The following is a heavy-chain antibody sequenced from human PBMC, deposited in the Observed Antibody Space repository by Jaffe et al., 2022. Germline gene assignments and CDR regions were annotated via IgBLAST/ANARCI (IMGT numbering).Heavy chain of an antibody. CDR2: IIPILGIA. J-gene: IGHJ4*02. D-gene: IGHD3-16*01. V-gene: IGHV1-69*02. CDR3: ARWGPGGDLDY. Sequence: QVQLVQSGAEVKKPGSSVKVSCKASGGTFSSYTISWVRQAPGQGLEWMGRIIPILGIANYAQKFQGRVTITADKSTSTAYMELSSLRSEDTAVYYCARWGPGGDLDYWGQGTLVTVSS. CDR1: GGTFSSYT.